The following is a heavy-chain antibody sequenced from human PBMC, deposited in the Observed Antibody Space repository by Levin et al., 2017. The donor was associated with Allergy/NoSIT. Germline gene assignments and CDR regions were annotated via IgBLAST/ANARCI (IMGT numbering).Heavy chain of an antibody. CDR3: ARGSLDLVVVVGATDDAFDI. D-gene: IGHD2-15*01. CDR1: GGSISGYY. CDR2: IYTSGST. V-gene: IGHV4-4*07. Sequence: SQTLSLTCTVSGGSISGYYWSWIRQPAGKGLEWIGRIYTSGSTNYNPSLKSRVTMSVDTSKKQFSLKLRSVTAADTAVYYCARGSLDLVVVVGATDDAFDIWGQGTRVTVSS. J-gene: IGHJ3*02.